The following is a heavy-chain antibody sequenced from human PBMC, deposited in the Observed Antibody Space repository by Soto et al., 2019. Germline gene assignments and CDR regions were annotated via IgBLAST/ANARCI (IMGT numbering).Heavy chain of an antibody. V-gene: IGHV5-51*01. J-gene: IGHJ3*02. CDR1: GYSFTSYW. Sequence: GESLKISCKGSGYSFTSYWIGWVRQMPGKGLEWMGIIYPGDSDTRYSPSFQGHVTISADKSISTAYLQWSSLKASDTAMYYCARVYCSSTSCYGGNAFDIWGQGTVVTVSS. D-gene: IGHD2-2*01. CDR3: ARVYCSSTSCYGGNAFDI. CDR2: IYPGDSDT.